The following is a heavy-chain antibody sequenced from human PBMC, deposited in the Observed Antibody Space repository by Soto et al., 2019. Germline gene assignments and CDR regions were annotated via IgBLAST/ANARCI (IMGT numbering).Heavy chain of an antibody. CDR3: ARISRGYSYGYWPYYYYYGMDV. V-gene: IGHV4-31*03. D-gene: IGHD5-18*01. CDR2: IYYSGST. CDR1: GGSISSGGYY. Sequence: QVQLQESGPGLVKPSQTLSLTCTVSGGSISSGGYYWSWIRQHPGKGLEWIGYIYYSGSTYYNPSLKSRVTISVDTSKNQFSRKLRSVTAADTAVYYCARISRGYSYGYWPYYYYYGMDVWGQETTVTVAS. J-gene: IGHJ6*02.